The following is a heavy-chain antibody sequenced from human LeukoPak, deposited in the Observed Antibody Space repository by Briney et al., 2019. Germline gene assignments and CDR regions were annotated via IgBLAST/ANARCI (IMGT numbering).Heavy chain of an antibody. CDR2: IYYSGST. Sequence: SETLSLTCTVSGGSISSGRYYWSSIRQHPGKGLEWIGYIYYSGSTDYNPSLKSRVTISVDTSKIQFSLKLSSVTAADTAVYYCARKYYYGSGSPPGMDVWGKGTTVTVSS. CDR3: ARKYYYGSGSPPGMDV. V-gene: IGHV4-31*03. CDR1: GGSISSGRYY. D-gene: IGHD3-10*01. J-gene: IGHJ6*04.